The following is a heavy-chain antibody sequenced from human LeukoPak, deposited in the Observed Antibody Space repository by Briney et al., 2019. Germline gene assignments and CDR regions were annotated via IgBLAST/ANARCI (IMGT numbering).Heavy chain of an antibody. CDR3: ARVDYDILTGYAFDI. CDR1: GGSISSYY. Sequence: PSETLSLTCTVSGGSISSYYWSWIRQPPGKGLEWIGYIYYSGSTNYNPSLKSRVTISVDTSKNQFSLKLSSVTAADTAVYYCARVDYDILTGYAFDIWGQGTMVTVSS. J-gene: IGHJ3*02. CDR2: IYYSGST. V-gene: IGHV4-59*01. D-gene: IGHD3-9*01.